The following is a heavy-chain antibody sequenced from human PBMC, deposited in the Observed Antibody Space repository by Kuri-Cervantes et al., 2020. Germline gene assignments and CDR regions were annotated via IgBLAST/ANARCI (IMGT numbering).Heavy chain of an antibody. CDR1: GFSLSTSGVG. V-gene: IGHV2-26*01. D-gene: IGHD3-3*01. Sequence: SGPTLVKPTQTLTLTCTFSGFSLSTSGVGVGWIRQPPGKALEWLAHIFSNDEKSYSTSLKSRLTISKDTSKSQVVLTMTNMDPVDTATYYCARSRITGSFDPWGQGTLVTVSS. J-gene: IGHJ5*02. CDR3: ARSRITGSFDP. CDR2: IFSNDEK.